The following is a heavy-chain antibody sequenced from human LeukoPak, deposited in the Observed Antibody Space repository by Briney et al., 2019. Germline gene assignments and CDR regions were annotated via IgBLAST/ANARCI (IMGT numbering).Heavy chain of an antibody. CDR1: GYTFTSYY. CDR3: ARSRLDYYDSSGYYDY. Sequence: ASVKVSCKASGYTFTSYYMHWVRQAPGQGLEWMGIINPSGGSTSYAQKFQGRVTMTRDTSTSTVYMELSSLRSEDTAVYYCARSRLDYYDSSGYYDYWGQGTLVTVSS. CDR2: INPSGGST. V-gene: IGHV1-46*01. J-gene: IGHJ4*02. D-gene: IGHD3-22*01.